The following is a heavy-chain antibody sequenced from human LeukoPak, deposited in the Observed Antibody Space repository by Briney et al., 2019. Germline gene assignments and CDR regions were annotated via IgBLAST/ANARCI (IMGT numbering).Heavy chain of an antibody. CDR1: GGSISSSSYY. Sequence: SETLSLTCTVSGGSISSSSYYWGWIRQPPGKGLEWIGSIYYSGSTYYNPSLKSRVTISVDTSKNQFSLKLSSVTAADTAVYYCARRSAVAVPYYFDYWGQGTLVTASS. V-gene: IGHV4-39*01. D-gene: IGHD6-19*01. J-gene: IGHJ4*02. CDR2: IYYSGST. CDR3: ARRSAVAVPYYFDY.